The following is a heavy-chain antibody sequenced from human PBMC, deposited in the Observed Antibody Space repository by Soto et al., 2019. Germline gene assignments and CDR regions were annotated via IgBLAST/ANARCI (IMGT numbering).Heavy chain of an antibody. CDR2: FDPEGGET. CDR1: GYTLTELS. J-gene: IGHJ5*02. D-gene: IGHD3-9*01. CDR3: ATLYYDILTGYYLNWFDP. V-gene: IGHV1-24*01. Sequence: GASVKVSCKVSGYTLTELSMHWVRQAPGKGLEWMGGFDPEGGETIYAQKFQGRVTMTEDTSTDTAYMELSSLRSEDTAAYYCATLYYDILTGYYLNWFDPWGQGTLVTVSS.